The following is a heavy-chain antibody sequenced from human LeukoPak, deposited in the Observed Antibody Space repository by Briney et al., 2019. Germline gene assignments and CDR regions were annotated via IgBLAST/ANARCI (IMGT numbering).Heavy chain of an antibody. CDR1: GGSITSYY. V-gene: IGHV4-4*07. J-gene: IGHJ3*02. D-gene: IGHD5-18*01. CDR3: ARLIQAMGAFDI. CDR2: VFATGST. Sequence: SETLSLTCTVSGGSITSYYWSWIRQPAGKGPEWIGRVFATGSTNYNPSLKSRVTMSVDASRNQFSLKLSSVTAADTAVYYCARLIQAMGAFDIWGQGTMVTVSS.